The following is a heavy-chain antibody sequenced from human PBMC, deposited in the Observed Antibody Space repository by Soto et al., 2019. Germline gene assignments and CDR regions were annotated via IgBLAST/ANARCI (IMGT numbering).Heavy chain of an antibody. J-gene: IGHJ6*02. Sequence: QVHLVQSGAEVKKPGASVKVSCKASGYTFSSYGINWVRQAPGQGLEWMGWISAYNGNTNYAQKFQVRFTLTTDTSTGTAYMELRSLRSDDTAVYYCARDRYTNYVPPYLYGMDVWGQGTTVTVSS. CDR3: ARDRYTNYVPPYLYGMDV. CDR2: ISAYNGNT. V-gene: IGHV1-18*01. D-gene: IGHD4-4*01. CDR1: GYTFSSYG.